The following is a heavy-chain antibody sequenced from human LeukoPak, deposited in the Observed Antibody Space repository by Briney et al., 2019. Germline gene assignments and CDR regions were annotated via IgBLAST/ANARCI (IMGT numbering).Heavy chain of an antibody. J-gene: IGHJ4*02. Sequence: SETLSLTCTVSSGSISVTGIDWGWVRQPPGKGLEYLGKIYYTGTTSYNPSLKSRVTISVDTSKNQFSLKLSSVTAADTAVYYCARDQGGTFDYWGQGTLVTVSS. CDR1: SGSISVTGID. CDR2: IYYTGTT. V-gene: IGHV4-39*07. D-gene: IGHD1-1*01. CDR3: ARDQGGTFDY.